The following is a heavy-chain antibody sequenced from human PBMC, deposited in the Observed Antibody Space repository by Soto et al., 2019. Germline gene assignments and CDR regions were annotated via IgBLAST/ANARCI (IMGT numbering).Heavy chain of an antibody. V-gene: IGHV4-59*08. CDR1: GGSISSYY. J-gene: IGHJ4*02. Sequence: QVQLQESGPGLVKPSETLSLTCTVSGGSISSYYWSWIRQPPGKGLEWIGYIYYSGSTNYNPSLKSRVTISVDTSKNQSSLNLSSMTAAGTAVYYCARRYGSSFDYWGQGTLVTVSS. CDR2: IYYSGST. D-gene: IGHD1-1*01. CDR3: ARRYGSSFDY.